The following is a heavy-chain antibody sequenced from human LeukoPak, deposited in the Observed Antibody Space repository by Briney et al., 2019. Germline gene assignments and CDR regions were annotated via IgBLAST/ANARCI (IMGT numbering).Heavy chain of an antibody. V-gene: IGHV3-21*01. Sequence: PGGSLRLSCAASGFTFSSYNMNWVRQAPGKGLEWVSSISSSSSYIYYADSVKGRFTISRDNAKNSLYLQMNSLRAEDTAVYYCARDLGESGYSYGSYYYYYYMDVWGKGTTVTISS. J-gene: IGHJ6*03. CDR1: GFTFSSYN. CDR3: ARDLGESGYSYGSYYYYYYMDV. CDR2: ISSSSSYI. D-gene: IGHD5-18*01.